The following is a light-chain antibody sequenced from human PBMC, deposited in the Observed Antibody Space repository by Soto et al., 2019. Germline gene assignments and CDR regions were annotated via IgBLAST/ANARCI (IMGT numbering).Light chain of an antibody. CDR2: EGS. J-gene: IGLJ2*01. CDR1: SSDFGSFNL. Sequence: QSVLTQPASVSGSPGQSITISCSGTSSDFGSFNLVSWYQQLPGKAPKLLIYEGSQWPSGVSNRFSGSKSGNAASLTISGLQAEDEADYHCCSYAGSSTFVFGGGTKVTVL. V-gene: IGLV2-23*03. CDR3: CSYAGSSTFV.